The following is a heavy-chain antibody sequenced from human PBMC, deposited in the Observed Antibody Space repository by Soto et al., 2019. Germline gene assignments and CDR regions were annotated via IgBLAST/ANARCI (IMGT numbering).Heavy chain of an antibody. CDR3: ARDSPAGYCSGGRCYSGIFAY. CDR2: INPNSGNT. Sequence: ASVKVSCKASGYTFTGYYLHWVRQAPGQGLEWMGWINPNSGNTNYAQKFQDWVTMTRGTSISTAYMEMSRLKSDDTAMYYCARDSPAGYCSGGRCYSGIFAYWGQGTLVTVSS. D-gene: IGHD2-15*01. CDR1: GYTFTGYY. V-gene: IGHV1-2*04. J-gene: IGHJ4*02.